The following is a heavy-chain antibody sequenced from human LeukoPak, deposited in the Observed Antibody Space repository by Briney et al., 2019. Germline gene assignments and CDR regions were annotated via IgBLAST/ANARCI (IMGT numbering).Heavy chain of an antibody. CDR2: INSDGSNT. CDR3: ARDRASHFDY. J-gene: IGHJ4*02. CDR1: GFTFSFYW. D-gene: IGHD3-10*01. V-gene: IGHV3-74*01. Sequence: GGSLRLSCAASGFTFSFYWMHWVRQAPGKGLVWVSRINSDGSNTNYADSVKGRFTISRDNAKNTLYLQMNSLTAEDTAVYYCARDRASHFDYWGQGTLVTVSS.